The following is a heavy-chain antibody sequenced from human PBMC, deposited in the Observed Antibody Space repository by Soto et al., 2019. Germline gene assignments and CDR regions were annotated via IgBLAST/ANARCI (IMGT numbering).Heavy chain of an antibody. J-gene: IGHJ6*02. V-gene: IGHV4-59*01. CDR1: GGSITNYY. CDR3: ARERVGHSAMDV. CDR2: ISDSGST. D-gene: IGHD1-26*01. Sequence: QVQLQESGPGLVKPSETLSLMCTVSGGSITNYYWSWIRQSPARGLEWIGYISDSGSTKYNPSLRSRVSISLDTSKNQFSIKLTSVTAADTAVYYCARERVGHSAMDVWGQGTTVTVSS.